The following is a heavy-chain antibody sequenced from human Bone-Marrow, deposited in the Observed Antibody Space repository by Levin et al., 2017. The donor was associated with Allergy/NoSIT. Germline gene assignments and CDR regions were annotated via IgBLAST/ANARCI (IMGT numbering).Heavy chain of an antibody. CDR1: GGTFSSYA. V-gene: IGHV1-69*01. J-gene: IGHJ6*02. Sequence: KISCKASGGTFSSYAISWVRQAPGQGLEWMGGIIPIFGTANYAQKFQGRVTITADESTSTAYMELSSLRSEDTAVYYCARDDYYGSGSYYRSYYYYGMDVWGQGSTVTVSS. CDR3: ARDDYYGSGSYYRSYYYYGMDV. D-gene: IGHD3-10*01. CDR2: IIPIFGTA.